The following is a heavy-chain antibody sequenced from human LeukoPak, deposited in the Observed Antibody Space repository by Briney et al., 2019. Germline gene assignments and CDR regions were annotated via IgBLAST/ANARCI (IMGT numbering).Heavy chain of an antibody. CDR1: GFTFSSYG. V-gene: IGHV3-48*01. J-gene: IGHJ4*02. Sequence: GGSLRLSCAASGFTFSSYGMHWVRQAPGKGLEWVSYISDSSTTIYYADSVKGRFTISRDNARNSLYLQMNSLRAEDTAVYYCARDRGDFWTGYYTNYFDYWGQGTLVTVSS. D-gene: IGHD3/OR15-3a*01. CDR3: ARDRGDFWTGYYTNYFDY. CDR2: ISDSSTTI.